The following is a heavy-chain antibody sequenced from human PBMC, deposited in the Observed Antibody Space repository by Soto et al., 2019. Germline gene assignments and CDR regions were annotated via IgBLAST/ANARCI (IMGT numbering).Heavy chain of an antibody. J-gene: IGHJ3*02. Sequence: SETLSLTCTVSGGSISSGGYYWSWIRQHPGKGLEWIGYIFYSGSTYYNPSLKSRVTISVDTSKNQFSLKLSSVTAADTAVYYCASYQQSYAFDIWGQVTMVTVSS. CDR3: ASYQQSYAFDI. CDR1: GGSISSGGYY. V-gene: IGHV4-31*03. D-gene: IGHD2-2*01. CDR2: IFYSGST.